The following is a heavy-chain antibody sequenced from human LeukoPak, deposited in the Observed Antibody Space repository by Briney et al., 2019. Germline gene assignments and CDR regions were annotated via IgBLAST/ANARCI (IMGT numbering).Heavy chain of an antibody. CDR1: GVTVNYNF. D-gene: IGHD3-22*01. J-gene: IGHJ4*02. CDR2: IYSDSSA. V-gene: IGHV3-53*01. CDR3: ARAPRPFDNSDYYFDY. Sequence: GGSLRLSCAASGVTVNYNFMSWVRQAPGKGLEWVSVIYSDSSADYADSVRGRFTISRDDAQNTLYLQMNSLRAGDTAVYYCARAPRPFDNSDYYFDYWGQGSLVTVSS.